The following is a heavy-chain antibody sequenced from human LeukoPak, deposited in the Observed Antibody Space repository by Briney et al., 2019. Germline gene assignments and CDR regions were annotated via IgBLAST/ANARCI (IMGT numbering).Heavy chain of an antibody. Sequence: GGSLRLSCAASGFTSNTYAMSWVRQAPGKGLEWVSTISGSGGSTYYADSVKGRFTISRDNSKNTLYLQMNSLRAEDRAVYYCAKYTAYSTGWPSYWGQGTLVTVS. CDR1: GFTSNTYA. D-gene: IGHD6-19*01. J-gene: IGHJ4*02. CDR3: AKYTAYSTGWPSY. CDR2: ISGSGGST. V-gene: IGHV3-23*01.